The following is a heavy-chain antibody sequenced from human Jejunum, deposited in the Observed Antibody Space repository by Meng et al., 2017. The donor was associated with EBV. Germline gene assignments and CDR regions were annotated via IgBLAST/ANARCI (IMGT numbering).Heavy chain of an antibody. J-gene: IGHJ4*02. CDR3: ARGAYFDY. CDR2: IYYSGSA. V-gene: IGHV4-30-2*01. Sequence: LPLMAPGAGLVKPSETLSLTCSVFGGSISSGSYSWHWIRQPPGKGLQWIGYIYYSGSAFYNPSLKSRVTLSVDRSKNQFSLNLSSVTAADTAVYYCARGAYFDYWGQGTLVTVSS. CDR1: GGSISSGSYS.